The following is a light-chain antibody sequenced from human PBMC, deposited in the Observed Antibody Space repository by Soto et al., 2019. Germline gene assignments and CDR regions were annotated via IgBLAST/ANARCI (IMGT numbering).Light chain of an antibody. CDR3: AAWDDSLSGRL. J-gene: IGLJ2*01. CDR1: SSDVGGYNY. CDR2: DVS. Sequence: QSVLTQPASVSGSPGQSITISCTGTSSDVGGYNYVSWYQQHPGKAPKLMIYDVSNRPSGVSNRFSGSKSGNTASLTISGLQAEDETDYYCAAWDDSLSGRLFGGGTKVTVL. V-gene: IGLV2-14*01.